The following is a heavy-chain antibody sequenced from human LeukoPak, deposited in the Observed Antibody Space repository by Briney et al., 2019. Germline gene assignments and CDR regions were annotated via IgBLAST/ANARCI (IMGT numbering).Heavy chain of an antibody. CDR1: GFTVSSNY. D-gene: IGHD5-18*01. V-gene: IGHV3-53*01. CDR3: ARAVAGYSYGYLIDYYYMDV. J-gene: IGHJ6*03. CDR2: IYSGGST. Sequence: PGGSLRLSSAASGFTVSSNYMSWVRQAPGKGLEWVSVIYSGGSTYYADSVKGRFTISRDNSKNTLYLQMNSLRAEDTAVYYCARAVAGYSYGYLIDYYYMDVWGTGTTVTVSS.